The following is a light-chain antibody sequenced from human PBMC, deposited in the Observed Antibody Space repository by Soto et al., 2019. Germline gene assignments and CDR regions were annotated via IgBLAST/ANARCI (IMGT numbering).Light chain of an antibody. CDR1: TSNIGSNY. CDR3: AAWDDSLSVLV. Sequence: QPVLTQPPSASGTPGQRVTISCSGNTSNIGSNYVYWYQQLPGTAPKLLIHRNDQWPSGVPARFSGSASGTSASLAINGLRSEDEADYYCAAWDDSLSVLVFGGGTKVTVL. V-gene: IGLV1-47*01. CDR2: RND. J-gene: IGLJ2*01.